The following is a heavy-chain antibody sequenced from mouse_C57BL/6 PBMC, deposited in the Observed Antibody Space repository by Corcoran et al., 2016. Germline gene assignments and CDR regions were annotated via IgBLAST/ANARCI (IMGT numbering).Heavy chain of an antibody. CDR1: GFSLSTSGMG. CDR2: IYWDDDK. Sequence: QVTLKESGPGILQSSQTLSLNCSFSGFSLSTSGMGVSWIRQPSGKGLEWLAHIYWDDDKRYNPSLKSRRTISKDTSRNQVFLKITSVDTADTATYYCARRAYYDYDGYAMDYWGQGTSVTVSS. J-gene: IGHJ4*01. V-gene: IGHV8-12*01. D-gene: IGHD2-4*01. CDR3: ARRAYYDYDGYAMDY.